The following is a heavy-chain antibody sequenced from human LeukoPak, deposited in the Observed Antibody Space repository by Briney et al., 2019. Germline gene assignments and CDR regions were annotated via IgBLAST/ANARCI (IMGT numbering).Heavy chain of an antibody. Sequence: PGGSLRLSRAASGFTVSSNYMSWVRQAPGKGLEWVSVIYSGGSTYYADSVKGRFTISRDNSKNTLYLQMNSLRAEDTAVYYCARDSSDYGGFGLDYWGQGTLVTVSS. CDR2: IYSGGST. CDR3: ARDSSDYGGFGLDY. J-gene: IGHJ4*02. CDR1: GFTVSSNY. V-gene: IGHV3-53*01. D-gene: IGHD4-23*01.